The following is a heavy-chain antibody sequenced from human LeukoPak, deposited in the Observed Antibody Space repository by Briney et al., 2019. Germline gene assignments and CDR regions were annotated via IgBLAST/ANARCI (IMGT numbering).Heavy chain of an antibody. CDR3: AREVGGDFDALDY. J-gene: IGHJ4*02. V-gene: IGHV4-4*02. Sequence: PSETLSLTCAVSGVSISSGNWWSWVRQPPGKGLQWIGEVFHSGSTNYNPSLKSRVTISVDNSKNQLSLTLTSVTAADTAVYYCAREVGGDFDALDYWGQGTLVTVSS. CDR2: VFHSGST. CDR1: GVSISSGNW. D-gene: IGHD4-17*01.